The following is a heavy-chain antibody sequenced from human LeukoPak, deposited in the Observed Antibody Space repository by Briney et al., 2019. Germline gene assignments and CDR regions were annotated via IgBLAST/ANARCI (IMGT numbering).Heavy chain of an antibody. J-gene: IGHJ4*02. CDR2: IRYDGSNK. CDR1: GFTFSSYN. V-gene: IGHV3-30*02. Sequence: GGSLRLSCAASGFTFSSYNMNWVRQAPGKGLEWVAFIRYDGSNKYYADSVKGRFTISRDNSKNTLYLQMNSLRAEDTAVYYCAKEASSSWYFDYWGQGTLVTVSS. CDR3: AKEASSSWYFDY. D-gene: IGHD6-13*01.